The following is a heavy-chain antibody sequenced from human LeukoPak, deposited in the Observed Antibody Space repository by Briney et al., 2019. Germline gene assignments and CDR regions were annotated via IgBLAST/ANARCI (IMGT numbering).Heavy chain of an antibody. V-gene: IGHV3-23*01. D-gene: IGHD5-12*01. CDR3: AKVPVATMVGDYYYYGMDV. Sequence: GGSLRLSCAASGFTFSSYAMSWVRQAPGKGLEWVSAISGSSGSTYYADSVKGRFTISRDNSKNTLYLQMNSLRAEDTAVYYCAKVPVATMVGDYYYYGMDVWGQGTTVTVSS. J-gene: IGHJ6*02. CDR1: GFTFSSYA. CDR2: ISGSSGST.